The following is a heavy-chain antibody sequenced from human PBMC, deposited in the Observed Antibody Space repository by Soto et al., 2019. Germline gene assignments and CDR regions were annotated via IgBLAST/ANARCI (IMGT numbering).Heavy chain of an antibody. J-gene: IGHJ3*02. D-gene: IGHD2-15*01. CDR1: GFTFSSYA. CDR2: ISYDGSNK. Sequence: QVQLVESGGGVVQPGRSLRLSCAASGFTFSSYAMHWVRQAPGKGLEWVAVISYDGSNKYYADSVKGRFTISRDNSKNTLYLQMNSLRAEDTAVYYCAREREFGVVVANGDAFDIWGQGTMVTVSS. V-gene: IGHV3-30-3*01. CDR3: AREREFGVVVANGDAFDI.